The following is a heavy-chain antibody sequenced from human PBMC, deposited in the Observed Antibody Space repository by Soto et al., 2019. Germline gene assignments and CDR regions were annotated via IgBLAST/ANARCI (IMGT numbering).Heavy chain of an antibody. D-gene: IGHD3-16*01. J-gene: IGHJ4*02. CDR2: ISSDGSQK. CDR1: GFTFSAYA. Sequence: QVQLVESGGGVVPPGRSLRLSCAASGFTFSAYAIHWVRQAPGKGLEWVAVISSDGSQKYYADSVKGRFTISRDNSKNTLFLQMNSLRPEDTGVSYCAKEGGEWGLLRFRGRAFDYWGQGTLVNVSS. CDR3: AKEGGEWGLLRFRGRAFDY. V-gene: IGHV3-30*18.